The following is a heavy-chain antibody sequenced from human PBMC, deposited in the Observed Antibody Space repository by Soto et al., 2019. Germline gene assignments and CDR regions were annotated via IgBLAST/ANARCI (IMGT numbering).Heavy chain of an antibody. D-gene: IGHD3-10*01. CDR2: IKMDASEK. CDR3: ARDSGSGSGASVQHYLDY. V-gene: IGHV3-7*01. J-gene: IGHJ4*01. CDR1: GFTIGSYG. Sequence: PXESLRLSGAASGFTIGSYGMSWVRQAPGKGLEWLATIKMDASEKKYVDSVKGRFTMSRDNAKNSLYLQMDCLRAEDTAVYYCARDSGSGSGASVQHYLDYWGHGTLVTVSS.